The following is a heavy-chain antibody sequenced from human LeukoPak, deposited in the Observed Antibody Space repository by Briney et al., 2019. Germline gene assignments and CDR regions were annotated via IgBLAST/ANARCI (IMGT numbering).Heavy chain of an antibody. D-gene: IGHD3-3*01. CDR1: GYSISSGYY. Sequence: PSETLSVTCTVSGYSISSGYYWGWIRQPPGKGLEWIGSIYHSGSTYYNPSLKSRVTISVDTSKNQFSLKLSSVTAADTAVYYCARGSDFWSGYFCLFDYWGQGTLVTVSS. CDR2: IYHSGST. CDR3: ARGSDFWSGYFCLFDY. J-gene: IGHJ4*02. V-gene: IGHV4-38-2*02.